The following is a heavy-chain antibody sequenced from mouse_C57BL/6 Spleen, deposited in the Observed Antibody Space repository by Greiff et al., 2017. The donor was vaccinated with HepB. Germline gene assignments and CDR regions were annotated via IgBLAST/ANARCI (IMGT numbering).Heavy chain of an antibody. CDR2: IYPGDGDT. Sequence: QVQLQQSGPELVKPGASVKISCKASGYAFSSSWMNWVKQRPGTGLEWIGRIYPGDGDTNYNGKFKGKATLTADKSSSTAYMQLSSLTSEDSAVYFCARNDGSSYGYFDVWGTGTTVTVSS. CDR3: ARNDGSSYGYFDV. V-gene: IGHV1-82*01. CDR1: GYAFSSSW. J-gene: IGHJ1*03. D-gene: IGHD1-1*01.